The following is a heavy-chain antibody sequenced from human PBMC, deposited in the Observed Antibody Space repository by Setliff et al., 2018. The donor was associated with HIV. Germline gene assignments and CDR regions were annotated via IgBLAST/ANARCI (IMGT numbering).Heavy chain of an antibody. D-gene: IGHD3-10*01. CDR1: GYTFSYA. CDR3: ARDSFGGEFTYYYYGMDV. V-gene: IGHV1-3*01. J-gene: IGHJ6*02. CDR2: INAGNGNT. Sequence: ASVKVSCKASGYTFSYAMHWVRQAPGQRLERMGWINAGNGNTKYSQKFQGRVTITRDTSAITAYMELSSLRSDDTAVYYCARDSFGGEFTYYYYGMDVWGQGTTVTVSS.